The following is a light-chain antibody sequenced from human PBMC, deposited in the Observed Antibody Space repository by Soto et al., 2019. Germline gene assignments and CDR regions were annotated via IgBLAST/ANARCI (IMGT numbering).Light chain of an antibody. CDR3: QHFYTSPPT. Sequence: DIQMTQSPSSLSASVGDRVTISCRASETIATYLNWYQQKPGRVPEVLIYGASRLQRGVPSRFPGSVYAINFTLPITNLQPADFATYYCQHFYTSPPTFGQGT. V-gene: IGKV1-39*01. CDR2: GAS. J-gene: IGKJ2*01. CDR1: ETIATY.